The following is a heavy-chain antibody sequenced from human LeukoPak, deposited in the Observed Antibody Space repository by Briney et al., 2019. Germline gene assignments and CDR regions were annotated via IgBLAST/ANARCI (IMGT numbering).Heavy chain of an antibody. CDR1: GYMFNIYG. Sequence: ASVKVSCKASGYMFNIYGISWVRQAPGQGLEWMGWISAFNGNTNYARNFQDRVTMTTDTSTSTAYMELTSLRSDDTAVYYCARSPPSTGYDRFDPWGQGTLVTVSS. D-gene: IGHD5-12*01. J-gene: IGHJ5*02. CDR2: ISAFNGNT. CDR3: ARSPPSTGYDRFDP. V-gene: IGHV1-18*01.